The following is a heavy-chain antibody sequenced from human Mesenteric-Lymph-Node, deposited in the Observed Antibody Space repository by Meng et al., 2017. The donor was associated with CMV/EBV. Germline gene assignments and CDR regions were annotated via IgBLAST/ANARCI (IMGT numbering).Heavy chain of an antibody. V-gene: IGHV3-30*04. CDR1: GFTFSTYA. CDR2: ISNDGSNK. D-gene: IGHD4-11*01. J-gene: IGHJ6*02. CDR3: ARDQGDRLPPYYYYGMDV. Sequence: GESLKISCAASGFTFSTYAVHWVRQAPGKGLEWLAVISNDGSNKYYADSVKGRFTISRDNSKNTLYLQMNSLRAEDTAVYYCARDQGDRLPPYYYYGMDVWGQGTTVTVSS.